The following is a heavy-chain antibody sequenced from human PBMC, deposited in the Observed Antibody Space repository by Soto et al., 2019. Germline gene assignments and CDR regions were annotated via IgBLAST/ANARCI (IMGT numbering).Heavy chain of an antibody. D-gene: IGHD3-10*01. Sequence: QLQLQESGAGLVKPSQTLSLTCAVSGGSISSGAYSWSWLRQPPGKGLEWIGYIYHSGSTSYNPSRKSRGTISLDRSKNQFSLTLSYVTAADTAVYYCDSVTMVRGPFYYWGQGTLVPVSS. CDR3: DSVTMVRGPFYY. V-gene: IGHV4-30-2*01. CDR2: IYHSGST. CDR1: GGSISSGAYS. J-gene: IGHJ4*02.